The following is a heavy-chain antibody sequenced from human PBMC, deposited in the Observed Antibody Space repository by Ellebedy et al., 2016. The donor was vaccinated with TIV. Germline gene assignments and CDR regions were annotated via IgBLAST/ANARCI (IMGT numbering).Heavy chain of an antibody. J-gene: IGHJ3*02. CDR1: GFTFSSYG. CDR2: IWYDGSNK. Sequence: GGSLRLXXAASGFTFSSYGMHWVRQAPGKGLEWVAVIWYDGSNKYYADSVKGRFTISRDNSKNTLYLQMNSLRAEDTAVYYCARDSLRAVVVPAATRRSAFDIWGQGTMVTVSS. CDR3: ARDSLRAVVVPAATRRSAFDI. D-gene: IGHD2-2*01. V-gene: IGHV3-33*01.